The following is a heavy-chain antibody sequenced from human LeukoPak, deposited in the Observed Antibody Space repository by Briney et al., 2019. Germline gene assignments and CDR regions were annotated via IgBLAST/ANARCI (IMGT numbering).Heavy chain of an antibody. J-gene: IGHJ4*02. Sequence: PGGSLRLSCAASGFTVSSNYMSWVRQAPGKGLEWVAVISYDGSNKYYADSVKGRFTISRDNSKNTLYLQMNSLRAEDTAVYYCARDRDYYRDFDYWGQGTLVTVSS. CDR2: ISYDGSNK. V-gene: IGHV3-30-3*01. CDR1: GFTVSSNY. D-gene: IGHD4-17*01. CDR3: ARDRDYYRDFDY.